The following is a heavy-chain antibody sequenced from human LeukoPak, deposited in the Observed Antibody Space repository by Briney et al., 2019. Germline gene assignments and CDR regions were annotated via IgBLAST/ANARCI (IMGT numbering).Heavy chain of an antibody. CDR1: GGSISSSSYY. Sequence: PSETLSLTCTVSGGSISSSSYYWGWIRQPPGKGLEWIGSIYYSGSTYYNPSLKSRVTISVDTSKNQFSLKLSSVTAADTAVYYCATEMLWFGELRPFDYWGQGTLVTVSS. CDR3: ATEMLWFGELRPFDY. D-gene: IGHD3-10*01. J-gene: IGHJ4*02. V-gene: IGHV4-39*07. CDR2: IYYSGST.